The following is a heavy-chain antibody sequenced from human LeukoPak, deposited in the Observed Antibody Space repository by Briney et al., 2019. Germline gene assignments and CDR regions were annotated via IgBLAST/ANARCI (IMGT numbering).Heavy chain of an antibody. D-gene: IGHD3-22*01. CDR2: ISSSSSYI. J-gene: IGHJ4*02. CDR1: GFTFSSYS. Sequence: GGSLRLSCAASGFTFSSYSMNWVRQAPGKGLEWVSSISSSSSYIYYADSVKGRFTISRDNAKNSLYLQMNSLRAEDTAVYYCARGLSGRTYYYDSSGYYYHDYWGQGTLVTVSS. V-gene: IGHV3-21*01. CDR3: ARGLSGRTYYYDSSGYYYHDY.